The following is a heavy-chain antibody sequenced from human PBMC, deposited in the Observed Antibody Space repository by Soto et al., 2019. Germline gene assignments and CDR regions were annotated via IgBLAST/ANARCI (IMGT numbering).Heavy chain of an antibody. CDR3: ARVPGGGRDGPITPWYYYGMDV. CDR2: IYYSGTT. Sequence: QVQLRESGPGLVKPSEMLSLTCTVSGAAIGSGGYYWSWIRQHPGKGLEWIGYIYYSGTTYYNPSLKGRVSVSVDPSKNHFSLRLSSVTAADTAVYYCARVPGGGRDGPITPWYYYGMDVWGQGTTVTVSS. J-gene: IGHJ6*02. V-gene: IGHV4-31*03. CDR1: GAAIGSGGYY. D-gene: IGHD1-20*01.